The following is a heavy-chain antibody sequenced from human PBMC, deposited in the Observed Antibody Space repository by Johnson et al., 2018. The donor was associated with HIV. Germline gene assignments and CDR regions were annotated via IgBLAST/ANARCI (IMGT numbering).Heavy chain of an antibody. CDR3: ARDSTPWGGDYVDYAFDI. CDR1: GFSFSDYY. V-gene: IGHV3-11*04. J-gene: IGHJ3*02. Sequence: QVQLLESGGGLVKPGGSLRLSCAASGFSFSDYYMSWIRQAPGKGLESVSYISSSGSTIYYADYVKARFTISRDNAKKSLYLQMNSLRAEDTAVYYCARDSTPWGGDYVDYAFDIWGQGTMVTVSS. CDR2: ISSSGSTI. D-gene: IGHD4-17*01.